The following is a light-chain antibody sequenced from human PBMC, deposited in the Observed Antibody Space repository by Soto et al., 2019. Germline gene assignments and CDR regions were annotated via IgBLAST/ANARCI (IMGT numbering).Light chain of an antibody. V-gene: IGKV1-5*03. J-gene: IGKJ1*01. Sequence: IQMTQSPSTLSASVGDRVAITCRASQSIGSWLAWYQQKPGKAPRILINKASSLGSGVPSWFIGSGYGTEFPLTISSREPDDFATYYCQQYNDSSWTFGQGTNVEIK. CDR3: QQYNDSSWT. CDR1: QSIGSW. CDR2: KAS.